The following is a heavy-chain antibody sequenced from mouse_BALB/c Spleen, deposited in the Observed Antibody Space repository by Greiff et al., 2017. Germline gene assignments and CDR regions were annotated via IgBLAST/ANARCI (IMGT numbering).Heavy chain of an antibody. CDR2: ISDGGSYT. D-gene: IGHD2-14*01. CDR3: ARDNYRYDALAY. V-gene: IGHV5-4*02. CDR1: GFTFSDYY. J-gene: IGHJ3*01. Sequence: EVNVVESGGGLVKPGGSLKLSCAASGFTFSDYYMYWVRQTPEKRLEWVATISDGGSYTYYPDSVKGRFTISRDNAKNNLYLQMSSLKSEDTAMYYCARDNYRYDALAYWGQGTLVTVSA.